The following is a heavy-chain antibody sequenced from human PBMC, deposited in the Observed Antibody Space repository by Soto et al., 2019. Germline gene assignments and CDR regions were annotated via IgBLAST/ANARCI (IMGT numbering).Heavy chain of an antibody. V-gene: IGHV3-23*01. D-gene: IGHD6-19*01. CDR2: ISGSGGST. J-gene: IGHJ4*02. CDR1: GFTFSSYA. CDR3: AKDEWQWLPRRPVGYFDY. Sequence: GGSLRLSCAASGFTFSSYAMSWVRQAPGKGLEWVSAISGSGGSTYYADSVKGRFTISRDNSKNTLYLQMNSLRAEDTAVYYCAKDEWQWLPRRPVGYFDYWGQGTLVTVSS.